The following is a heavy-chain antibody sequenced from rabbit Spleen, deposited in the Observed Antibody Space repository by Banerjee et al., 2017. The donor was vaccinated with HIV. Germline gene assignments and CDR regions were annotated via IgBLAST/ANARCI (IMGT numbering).Heavy chain of an antibody. V-gene: IGHV1S45*01. CDR2: INTATGKP. D-gene: IGHD4-1*01. CDR1: GFSFSDRDV. Sequence: QEQLEESGGGLVKPEGSLTLTCKASGFSFSDRDVMCWVRQAPGKGLEWIACINTATGKPVYASWAKGRFTISRTSSTTVALQMTSLTAADTAAYFCARDGYSRGWGIVLYYFNLWGPGTLVTVS. CDR3: ARDGYSRGWGIVLYYFNL. J-gene: IGHJ4*01.